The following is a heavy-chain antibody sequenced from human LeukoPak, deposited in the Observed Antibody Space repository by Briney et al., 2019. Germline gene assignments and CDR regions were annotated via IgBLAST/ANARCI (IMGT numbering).Heavy chain of an antibody. Sequence: SETLSLTCAVYGGSFSGYYWSWIRQPPGKGLEWIGEINHSGSTNYNPSLKSRVTISVDTSKNQFSLKLSSVTAADTAVYYCASGKPQLLAPDCWGQGTLVTVSS. J-gene: IGHJ4*02. V-gene: IGHV4-34*01. CDR1: GGSFSGYY. CDR3: ASGKPQLLAPDC. D-gene: IGHD6-19*01. CDR2: INHSGST.